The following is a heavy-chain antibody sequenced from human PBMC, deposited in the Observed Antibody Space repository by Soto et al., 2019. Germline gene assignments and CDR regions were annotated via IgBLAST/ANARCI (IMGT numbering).Heavy chain of an antibody. D-gene: IGHD6-6*01. V-gene: IGHV3-30*18. Sequence: QVQLVGSGGGEVQPGRSLRLSCAVSGFTFSNYAMHWVRQAPGKGLEWMALISYDGRNKYYADSVNDRFTISRDNSKNTLYLQMNSLGADDTALYYCAKDSSFLRHYFDYWGQGTLVTVSS. CDR3: AKDSSFLRHYFDY. CDR2: ISYDGRNK. J-gene: IGHJ4*02. CDR1: GFTFSNYA.